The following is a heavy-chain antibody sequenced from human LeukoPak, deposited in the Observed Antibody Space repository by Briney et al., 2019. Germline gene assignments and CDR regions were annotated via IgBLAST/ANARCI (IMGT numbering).Heavy chain of an antibody. CDR1: GFTVSSNY. J-gene: IGHJ4*02. D-gene: IGHD1-26*01. V-gene: IGHV3-66*01. CDR3: AKDSLGRVGATVTDY. CDR2: IYSGGST. Sequence: GGSLRLSCAASGFTVSSNYMSWVRQAPGKGLEWVSVIYSGGSTYYADSVKGRFTISRDNSKNTLYLQMNSLRAEDTAVYYCAKDSLGRVGATVTDYWGQGTLVTVSS.